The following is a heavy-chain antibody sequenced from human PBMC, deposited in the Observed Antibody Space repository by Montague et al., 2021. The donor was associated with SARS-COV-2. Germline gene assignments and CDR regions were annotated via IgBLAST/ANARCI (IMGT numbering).Heavy chain of an antibody. CDR1: GGSVSSSSYD. V-gene: IGHV4-39*07. Sequence: SETLSLTCSVSGGSVSSSSYDWGWIRQPPGKGLEWVGTVSDSGXTXYXXXXKSRDTISVDTPKNQFSLKLSSVTAADTAVYYCAGSLSGNQERGDYWGHGTRVTGSS. CDR3: AGSLSGNQERGDY. CDR2: VSDSGXT. D-gene: IGHD1-26*01. J-gene: IGHJ4*01.